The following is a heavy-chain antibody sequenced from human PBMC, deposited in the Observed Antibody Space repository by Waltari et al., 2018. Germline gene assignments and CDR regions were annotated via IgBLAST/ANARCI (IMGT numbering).Heavy chain of an antibody. CDR2: INTNTGNP. CDR1: GYTFTSYA. D-gene: IGHD3-10*01. Sequence: QVQLVQSGSELKKPGASVKVSCKASGYTFTSYAMNWVRQAPGQGLEWMGWINTNTGNPTYAQGFTGRFVFSLDTSVSTAYLQISSLKAEDTAVYYCARDDTAMVPNGDYYGSGSYPYLDYWGQGTLVTVSS. V-gene: IGHV7-4-1*02. CDR3: ARDDTAMVPNGDYYGSGSYPYLDY. J-gene: IGHJ4*02.